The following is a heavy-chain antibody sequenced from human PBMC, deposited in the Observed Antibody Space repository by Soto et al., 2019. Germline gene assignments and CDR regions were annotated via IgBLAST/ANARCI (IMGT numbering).Heavy chain of an antibody. CDR2: IYYSGST. V-gene: IGHV4-61*01. CDR3: ARVGGSGSPFDN. D-gene: IGHD3-10*01. CDR1: GGSVSSGSYY. J-gene: IGHJ4*02. Sequence: PSETLSLTCTVSGGSVSSGSYYWSWIRQPPGKGLEWIGYIYYSGSTNYNPSLKSRVTISVDTSKNQFSLKLSSVTAADTAVYYCARVGGSGSPFDNWGQGTLVTVSS.